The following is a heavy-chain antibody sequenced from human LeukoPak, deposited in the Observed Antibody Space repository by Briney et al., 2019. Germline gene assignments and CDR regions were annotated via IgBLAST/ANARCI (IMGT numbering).Heavy chain of an antibody. CDR2: INDYAGNT. CDR3: ARGRIAKIVVVHSFHYGMDV. CDR1: GGLFIDYF. J-gene: IGHJ6*02. V-gene: IGHV4-34*01. Sequence: NASETLSLTCDVFGGLFIDYFWTWIRQSPGKGLEWIGEINDYAGNTNYNPSLNSRVSISLEKSKNQFSLELRSVTAADTAVYYCARGRIAKIVVVHSFHYGMDVWGQGTTVTVSS. D-gene: IGHD3-22*01.